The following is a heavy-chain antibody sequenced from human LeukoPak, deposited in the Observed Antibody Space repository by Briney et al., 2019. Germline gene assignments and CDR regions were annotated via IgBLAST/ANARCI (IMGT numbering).Heavy chain of an antibody. J-gene: IGHJ4*02. CDR2: IWYDGSNK. CDR3: ARDPYDGGKGPFDY. Sequence: GGSLRLSCAASGFTFSSYGMHWVRQAPGKGLEWVAVIWYDGSNKYYVDSVKGRFTISRDNSKNTLYLQMNSLRAEDTAVYYCARDPYDGGKGPFDYWGQGTLVTVSS. CDR1: GFTFSSYG. V-gene: IGHV3-33*01. D-gene: IGHD4-23*01.